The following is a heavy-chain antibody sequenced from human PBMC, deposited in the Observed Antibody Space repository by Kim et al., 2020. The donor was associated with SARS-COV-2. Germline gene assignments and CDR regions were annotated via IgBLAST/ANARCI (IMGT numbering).Heavy chain of an antibody. J-gene: IGHJ4*02. V-gene: IGHV4-39*01. CDR1: GGSISSSSYY. CDR2: IYYSGST. D-gene: IGHD2-15*01. CDR3: ARRPLCSGGSCYPD. Sequence: ETLSLTCTVSGGSISSSSYYWGWIRQPPGKGLEWIGSIYYSGSTYYNPSLKSRVTISVDTSKNQFSLKLSSVTAADTAVYYCARRPLCSGGSCYPDWGQGTLVTVSS.